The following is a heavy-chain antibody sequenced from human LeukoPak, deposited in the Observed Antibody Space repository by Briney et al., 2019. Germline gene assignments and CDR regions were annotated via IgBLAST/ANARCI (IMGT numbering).Heavy chain of an antibody. CDR1: VCTFNISA. D-gene: IGHD4-17*01. J-gene: IGHJ5*02. CDR3: AQRLSWLDP. Sequence: SVKVSFKSSVCTFNISAISWVRQAPRQGLEWVGRIIPMHGIPNYAQKFQGRVTITADTSTNTAFMELSSLRSGDTAVYYCAQRLSWLDPWGQGTRVTVSS. CDR2: IIPMHGIP. V-gene: IGHV1-69*04.